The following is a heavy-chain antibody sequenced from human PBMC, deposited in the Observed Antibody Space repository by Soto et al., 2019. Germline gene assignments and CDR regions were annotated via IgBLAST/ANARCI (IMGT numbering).Heavy chain of an antibody. J-gene: IGHJ4*02. V-gene: IGHV4-30-4*01. Sequence: SETLSLTCTVCGGSSSSGDYYWSWIRQPPGKGLEWIGYIYYSGSTYYNPSLKSRVTISVDTSKNQFSLKLSSVTAADTAVYYCESMSPDNARAPHFGNCGQELLVTVSS. CDR2: IYYSGST. D-gene: IGHD1-1*01. CDR3: ESMSPDNARAPHFGN. CDR1: GGSSSSGDYY.